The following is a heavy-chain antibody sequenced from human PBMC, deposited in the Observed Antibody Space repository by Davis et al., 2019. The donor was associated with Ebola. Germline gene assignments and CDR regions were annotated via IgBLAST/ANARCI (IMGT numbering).Heavy chain of an antibody. CDR2: IYSDGST. D-gene: IGHD3-10*01. V-gene: IGHV3-53*01. CDR1: GFTVSSNY. Sequence: GESLKISCAASGFTVSSNYMSWVRQAPGKGLEWVSVIYSDGSTYYADSVKGRFTISRDNSKNTLYLQMNSLRAEDTAVYYCARDYYYGSGSYYNPQFDYWGQGTLVTVSS. J-gene: IGHJ4*02. CDR3: ARDYYYGSGSYYNPQFDY.